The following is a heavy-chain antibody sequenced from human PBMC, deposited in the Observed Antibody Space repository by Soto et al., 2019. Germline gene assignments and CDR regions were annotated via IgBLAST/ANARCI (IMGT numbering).Heavy chain of an antibody. V-gene: IGHV5-51*01. D-gene: IGHD3-22*01. Sequence: GESLKISCRTSGYKFTSSRIAWVRQMPGKGLEWMGIIFPSDSDTRYSPSFQGQVTISADRSTSTVFLQWASLKASDTAVYFCARKDKSGYFNWFDPWGQGTQVTVSS. CDR2: IFPSDSDT. CDR1: GYKFTSSR. CDR3: ARKDKSGYFNWFDP. J-gene: IGHJ5*02.